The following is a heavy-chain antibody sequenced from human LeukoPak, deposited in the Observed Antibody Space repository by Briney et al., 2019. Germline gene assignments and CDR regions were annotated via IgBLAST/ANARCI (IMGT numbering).Heavy chain of an antibody. CDR1: GGSISSYY. D-gene: IGHD6-13*01. V-gene: IGHV4-59*12. J-gene: IGHJ6*03. CDR2: IHYSGST. CDR3: ARDFPHPYSSSWYGGGAYYYYYMDV. Sequence: SETLSLTCTVSGGSISSYYWSWIRQPPGKGLEWIGYIHYSGSTNYNPSLKSRVTISVDTSKDQFSLKLSSVTAADTAVYYCARDFPHPYSSSWYGGGAYYYYYMDVWGKGTTVTVSS.